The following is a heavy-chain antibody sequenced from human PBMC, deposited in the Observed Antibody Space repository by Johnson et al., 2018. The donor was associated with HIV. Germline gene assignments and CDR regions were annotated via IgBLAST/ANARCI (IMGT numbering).Heavy chain of an antibody. CDR1: GFTFDDFG. J-gene: IGHJ3*01. V-gene: IGHV3-20*04. CDR2: INWNGGST. Sequence: VQLVESGGGVQRPGGSLRLSCAASGFTFDDFGMGWVRQAPGQGLEWVSGINWNGGSTSYADSVKGRFTISRDNAKSTLNLQMNSLRAEDTAIYYCAKDDNLGVWYSDAFDVWGQGTVVTVSS. CDR3: AKDDNLGVWYSDAFDV. D-gene: IGHD6-19*01.